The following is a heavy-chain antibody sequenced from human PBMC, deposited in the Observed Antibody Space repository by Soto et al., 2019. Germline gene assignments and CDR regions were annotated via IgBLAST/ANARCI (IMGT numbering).Heavy chain of an antibody. D-gene: IGHD3-3*01. CDR1: GFTFSSYS. J-gene: IGHJ6*03. CDR3: ARVSPDPGIYYDFWSGYYRPYYYYYMDV. Sequence: GGSLRLSCAASGFTFSSYSMNWVRQAPGKGLEWVSSISSSSSYIYYADSVKGRFTISRDNAKNSLYLQMNSLRAEDTAVYYCARVSPDPGIYYDFWSGYYRPYYYYYMDVWGKGTTVTVSS. V-gene: IGHV3-21*01. CDR2: ISSSSSYI.